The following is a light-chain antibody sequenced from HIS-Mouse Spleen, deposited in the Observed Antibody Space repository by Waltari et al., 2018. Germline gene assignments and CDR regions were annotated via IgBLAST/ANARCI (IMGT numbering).Light chain of an antibody. CDR1: SSDVGSYNL. J-gene: IGLJ2*01. Sequence: QSALTQPASVSGSPGQSITISCTGTSSDVGSYNLFPWYQQHPGKAPKLMIYEGSKRPSGVSNRFSGSKSGNTASLTISGLQAEEEADYYCCSYAGSSTFVFGGGTKLTVL. CDR3: CSYAGSSTFV. V-gene: IGLV2-23*01. CDR2: EGS.